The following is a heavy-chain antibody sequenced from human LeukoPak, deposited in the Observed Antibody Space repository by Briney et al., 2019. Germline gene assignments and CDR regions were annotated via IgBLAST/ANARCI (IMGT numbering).Heavy chain of an antibody. CDR3: ASPGGYYDSSGYNY. V-gene: IGHV3-48*04. CDR2: ISSSSNTI. Sequence: GGSLRLSCAASGFIFSSSSMTWARQAPGKGLEWVSYISSSSNTIYYADSVKGRFTISRDNAKNSLYLQMNSLRAEDTAMYYCASPGGYYDSSGYNYWGQGTLVIVSS. J-gene: IGHJ4*02. D-gene: IGHD3-22*01. CDR1: GFIFSSSS.